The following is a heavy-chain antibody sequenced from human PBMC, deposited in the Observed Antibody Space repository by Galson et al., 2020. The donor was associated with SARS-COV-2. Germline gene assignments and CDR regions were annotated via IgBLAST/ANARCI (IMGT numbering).Heavy chain of an antibody. CDR1: GYTFTSYG. D-gene: IGHD4-17*01. J-gene: IGHJ5*02. CDR2: ISAYNGNT. Sequence: ASVKVSCKASGYTFTSYGISWVRQAPGQGLEWMGWISAYNGNTNYAQKLQGRVTMTTDTSTSTAYMELRSLRSDDTAVYYCARASGYGGNPTTGFDPWGQGTLVTVSS. CDR3: ARASGYGGNPTTGFDP. V-gene: IGHV1-18*01.